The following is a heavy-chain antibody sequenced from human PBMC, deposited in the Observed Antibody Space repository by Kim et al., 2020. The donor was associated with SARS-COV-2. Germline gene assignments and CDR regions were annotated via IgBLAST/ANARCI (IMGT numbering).Heavy chain of an antibody. CDR1: GGSFSGYY. Sequence: SETLSLTCAVYGGSFSGYYWSWIRQPPGKGLEWIGEINHSGSTNYNPSLKSRVTISVDTSKNQFSLKLSSVTAADTAVYYCARAALGITIFGVARRAFDIWGQGTMVTVSS. J-gene: IGHJ3*02. CDR3: ARAALGITIFGVARRAFDI. D-gene: IGHD3-3*01. V-gene: IGHV4-34*01. CDR2: INHSGST.